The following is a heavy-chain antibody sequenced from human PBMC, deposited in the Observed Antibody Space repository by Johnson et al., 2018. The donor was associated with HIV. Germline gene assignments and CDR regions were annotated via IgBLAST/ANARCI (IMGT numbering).Heavy chain of an antibody. D-gene: IGHD1-26*01. CDR2: IKQDGSEK. CDR1: AFTFSRYW. J-gene: IGHJ3*02. CDR3: AGLGGSHDAFDI. Sequence: VQLVESGGGLVQPGGSLRLSCAASAFTFSRYWMSRVRQAPGKGLEWVANIKQDGSEKYYVDSVKGRFTISRDNSKNTLYLQMNSLRAEDTAVYYCAGLGGSHDAFDIWGQGTMVTVSS. V-gene: IGHV3-7*03.